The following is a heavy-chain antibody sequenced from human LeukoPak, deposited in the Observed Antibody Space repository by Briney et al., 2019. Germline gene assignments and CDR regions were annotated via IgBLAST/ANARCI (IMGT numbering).Heavy chain of an antibody. CDR2: IYHSGST. CDR3: ARNPHSSGYYNWFDP. J-gene: IGHJ5*02. D-gene: IGHD3-22*01. Sequence: SQTLSLTCTVSGGSISSGGYYWSWIRQPPGKGLEWIGYIYHSGSTYYNPSLKSRVTISVDTSKNQFSLKLSSVTAADTAVYYCARNPHSSGYYNWFDPWGQGTLVTVSS. CDR1: GGSISSGGYY. V-gene: IGHV4-30-2*01.